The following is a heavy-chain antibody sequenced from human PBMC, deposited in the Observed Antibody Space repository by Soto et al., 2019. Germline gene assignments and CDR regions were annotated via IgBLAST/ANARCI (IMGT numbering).Heavy chain of an antibody. V-gene: IGHV4-34*01. D-gene: IGHD6-19*01. J-gene: IGHJ4*02. Sequence: PSETLSLTFAVYGGSFSGYYRSWIRQPPGKGLEWIGEINHSGSTNYNPSLKSRVTISVDTSKNQFSLKLSSVTAADTAVYYCERGRIAVTCNSRPYDFDYWGQGTLVKVSS. CDR3: ERGRIAVTCNSRPYDFDY. CDR2: INHSGST. CDR1: GGSFSGYY.